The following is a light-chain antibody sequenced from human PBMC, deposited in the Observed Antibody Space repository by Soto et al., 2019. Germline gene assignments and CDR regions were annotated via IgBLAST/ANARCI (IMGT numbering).Light chain of an antibody. CDR3: QTWVTGIHV. CDR2: LNSDGSH. J-gene: IGLJ1*01. V-gene: IGLV4-69*01. CDR1: SGHSSYA. Sequence: QLVLTQSPSASASLGASVKLTCTLSSGHSSYAIAWHQQQPEKGPRYLMKLNSDGSHNKGDGIPDRFSGSSSGAERYLTISSLQSEDEADYYCQTWVTGIHVFGTGTKLTVL.